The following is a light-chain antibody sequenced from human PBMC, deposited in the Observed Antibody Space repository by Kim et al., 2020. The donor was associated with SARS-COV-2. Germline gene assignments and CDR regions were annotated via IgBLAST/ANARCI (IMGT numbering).Light chain of an antibody. CDR1: SGHSSYA. CDR2: LNSDGSH. J-gene: IGLJ3*02. Sequence: QPVLTQSPSASASMGASVKHTCTLSSGHSSYAIAWHQQQPEKGPRYLMKLNSDGSHSKGDGIPDRFSGSSSGAERYLTISSLQSEDEADYYCQTWGTGIHGVMGGGTKLTVL. V-gene: IGLV4-69*01. CDR3: QTWGTGIHGV.